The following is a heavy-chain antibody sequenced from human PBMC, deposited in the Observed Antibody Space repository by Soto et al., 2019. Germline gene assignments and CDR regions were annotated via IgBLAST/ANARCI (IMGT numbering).Heavy chain of an antibody. Sequence: ASVKVSCKASGYTFTSYYMHWVRQAPGQGLEWMGIINPSGGSTSYAQKFQGRVTMTRDTSTSTVYMELSSLRSEDTAVYYCARYSGSSWLHLPYYYGMDVWGQGTTVTVSS. CDR1: GYTFTSYY. CDR3: ARYSGSSWLHLPYYYGMDV. CDR2: INPSGGST. V-gene: IGHV1-46*01. J-gene: IGHJ6*02. D-gene: IGHD6-13*01.